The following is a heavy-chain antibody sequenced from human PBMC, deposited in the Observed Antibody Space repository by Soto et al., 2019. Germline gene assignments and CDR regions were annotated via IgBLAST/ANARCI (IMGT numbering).Heavy chain of an antibody. CDR2: INHSGST. D-gene: IGHD2-2*01. CDR1: GGSFSGYY. V-gene: IGHV4-34*01. Sequence: QVQLQQWGAGLLKPSETLSLTCAVYGGSFSGYYWSWIRQPPGKGLEWIGDINHSGSTNYNPSLRGRVVMSVDTSKVQFSLKVSSVTAAYAAGYYCARGRRLVVVPAATWGYYYYGMDVWGKGTTVTVAS. J-gene: IGHJ6*04. CDR3: ARGRRLVVVPAATWGYYYYGMDV.